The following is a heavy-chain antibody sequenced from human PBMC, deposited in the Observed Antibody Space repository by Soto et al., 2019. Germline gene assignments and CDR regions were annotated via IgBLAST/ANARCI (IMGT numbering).Heavy chain of an antibody. CDR1: GASLSSGDYY. CDR2: IYYTGMT. Sequence: VQLQESGPGLVKPSQTLSLTCTVAGASLSSGDYYWSWIRQPPGKGLEWIGYIYYTGMTFFNPSLKSRVTMSMNTSKNQFSLNLTSVTAADTAVYFCSGLPDGYNSGLDYWGQGTLVTVSS. CDR3: SGLPDGYNSGLDY. V-gene: IGHV4-30-4*01. J-gene: IGHJ4*02. D-gene: IGHD1-1*01.